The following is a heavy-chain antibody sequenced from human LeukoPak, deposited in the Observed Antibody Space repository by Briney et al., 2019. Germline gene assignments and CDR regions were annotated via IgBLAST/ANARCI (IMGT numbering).Heavy chain of an antibody. J-gene: IGHJ4*02. CDR1: VITSSSYW. Sequence: PGGSLRLSCAASVITSSSYWMHWVRQAPGKGLVWVSRITSDGSNTNYADSVKGRFTISRDNAKNTLYLHMNSLRAEDTAVYYCARGGRIQLERRGYFDYWGQGTLVTVSS. V-gene: IGHV3-74*01. CDR2: ITSDGSNT. CDR3: ARGGRIQLERRGYFDY. D-gene: IGHD1-1*01.